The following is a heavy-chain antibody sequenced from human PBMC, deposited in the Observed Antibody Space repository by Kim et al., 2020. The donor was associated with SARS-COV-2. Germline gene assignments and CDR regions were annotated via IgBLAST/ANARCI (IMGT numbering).Heavy chain of an antibody. CDR3: ASPTYYGCISYLGLDI. J-gene: IGHJ3*02. D-gene: IGHD2-21*01. CDR1: GYSFTNYW. V-gene: IGHV5-51*06. CDR2: IYPRYSHT. Sequence: GESLKISCQGFGYSFTNYWIAWVRQRPGEGLEWMGIIYPRYSHTIYSPSFQGQVTIAVDKSTNPAYLQWTSLKASDNAMYYCASPTYYGCISYLGLDIWGQGTMVTVSS.